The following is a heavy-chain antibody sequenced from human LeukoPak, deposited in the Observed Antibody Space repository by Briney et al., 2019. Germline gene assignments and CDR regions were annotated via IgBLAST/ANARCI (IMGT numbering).Heavy chain of an antibody. J-gene: IGHJ5*02. D-gene: IGHD2-15*01. CDR1: GFTFGSYA. Sequence: SGGSLRLSCAASGFTFGSYAMNWVRQVPGKGLEWVATIVGDGCKAYYADSVKGRFAISRDNSQNMLYLQMNSLRAEDTSIYYCAKDIVFLFGDPRGQGALVTVSS. CDR3: AKDIVFLFGDP. V-gene: IGHV3-23*01. CDR2: IVGDGCKA.